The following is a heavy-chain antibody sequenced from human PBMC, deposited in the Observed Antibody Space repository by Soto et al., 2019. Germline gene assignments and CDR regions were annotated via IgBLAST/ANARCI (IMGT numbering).Heavy chain of an antibody. Sequence: GGSLRLSCAASGFTFSGSAMHWVRQASGKGLEWVGRIRSKANSYATAYAASVKGRFTISRDDSKNTAYLQMNSLKTEDTAVYYCTRRVNYCSGGSCWGNYYGMDVWGQGTTVTVSS. CDR1: GFTFSGSA. CDR2: IRSKANSYAT. J-gene: IGHJ6*02. CDR3: TRRVNYCSGGSCWGNYYGMDV. V-gene: IGHV3-73*01. D-gene: IGHD2-15*01.